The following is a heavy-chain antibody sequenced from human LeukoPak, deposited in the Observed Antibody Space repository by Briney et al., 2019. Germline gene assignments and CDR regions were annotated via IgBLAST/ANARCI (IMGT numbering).Heavy chain of an antibody. CDR1: GFTFSSYW. CDR3: TSHAAFDP. CDR2: IKSKNVGGTT. V-gene: IGHV3-15*01. Sequence: GGSLRLSCAASGFTFSSYWMSWVRQAPGKGLEWVGRIKSKNVGGTTDYAAPVKGRFTISRDDSKNTVYLQMNSLKIEDTAVYYCTSHAAFDPWGQGTLVTVSS. J-gene: IGHJ5*02.